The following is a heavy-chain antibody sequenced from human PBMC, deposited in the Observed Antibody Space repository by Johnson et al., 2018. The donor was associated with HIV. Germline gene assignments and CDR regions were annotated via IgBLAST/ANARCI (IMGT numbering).Heavy chain of an antibody. J-gene: IGHJ3*02. Sequence: LEWVANIKQDGSEKYYADSVKGRFTISRDNSKNTLYLQMNSLRDEDTAVYYCAKLFLTTDAVDIWGQGTMVTVSS. CDR2: IKQDGSEK. CDR3: AKLFLTTDAVDI. D-gene: IGHD3-22*01. V-gene: IGHV3-7*01.